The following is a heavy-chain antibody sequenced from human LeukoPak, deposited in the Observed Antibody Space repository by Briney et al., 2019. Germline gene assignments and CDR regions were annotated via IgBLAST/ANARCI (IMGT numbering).Heavy chain of an antibody. CDR1: GFTFVSYN. CDR2: ISSSSSLI. J-gene: IGHJ4*02. CDR3: AKDQWSGIAAAGTGVMVH. D-gene: IGHD6-13*01. V-gene: IGHV3-48*01. Sequence: GGSLRLSCAASGFTFVSYNMNWVRQAPGKGLEWVSYISSSSSLIYYAGSVKGRFTVSRDSAKRSLYLQMNSLRAEDTAVYYCAKDQWSGIAAAGTGVMVHWGQGTLVTVSS.